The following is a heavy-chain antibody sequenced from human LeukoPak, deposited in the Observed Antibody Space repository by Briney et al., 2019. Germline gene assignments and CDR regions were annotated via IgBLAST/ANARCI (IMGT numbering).Heavy chain of an antibody. Sequence: HPGGSLRLSCAVSGFTFSRYSMSWVRQAPGKGLVWVGRTRDKANSYTTEYAASVKDRFTMSRDDSKNSVYLQMNSLKIEDTAVYYCARLGKSGGYYNPLDYWGQGTLVTVSS. CDR3: ARLGKSGGYYNPLDY. V-gene: IGHV3-72*01. D-gene: IGHD3-22*01. CDR2: TRDKANSYTT. J-gene: IGHJ4*02. CDR1: GFTFSRYS.